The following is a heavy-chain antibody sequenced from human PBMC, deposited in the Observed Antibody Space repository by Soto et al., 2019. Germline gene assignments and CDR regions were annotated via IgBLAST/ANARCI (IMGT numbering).Heavy chain of an antibody. J-gene: IGHJ4*02. CDR2: ISGSGGST. CDR1: GFTFSSYA. V-gene: IGHV3-23*01. D-gene: IGHD2-2*01. Sequence: PGGSLRLSWAASGFTFSSYAMSWVRQAQGKGLEWVSAISGSGGSTYYADSVKGRFTISRDNSKNTLYLQMNSLRAEDTAVYYCAKEPTVVPAAIRLDYWGQGTLVTVSS. CDR3: AKEPTVVPAAIRLDY.